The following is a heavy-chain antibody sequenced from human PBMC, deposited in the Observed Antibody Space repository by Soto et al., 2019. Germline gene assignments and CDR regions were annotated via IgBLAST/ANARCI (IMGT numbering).Heavy chain of an antibody. Sequence: ASVKVSCKASGYTFTGHYLYWVRQARGLVLEWMGWINPNTGDTKYAQRFKGRVTMTRDTSISTAYMDLTGLRSDDTAVYYCARGPGAFGEILDVWGQGTTVTVSS. CDR2: INPNTGDT. J-gene: IGHJ6*02. CDR1: GYTFTGHY. CDR3: ARGPGAFGEILDV. V-gene: IGHV1-2*02. D-gene: IGHD3-10*01.